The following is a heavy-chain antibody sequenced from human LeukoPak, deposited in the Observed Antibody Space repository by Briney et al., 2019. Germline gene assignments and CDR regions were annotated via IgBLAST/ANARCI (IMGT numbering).Heavy chain of an antibody. V-gene: IGHV3-48*03. D-gene: IGHD1-26*01. CDR1: GFTFSSYE. CDR2: ISSSGSAI. Sequence: PGGSLRLSCAASGFTFSSYEMNWVRQAPGKGLEWVSYISSSGSAIYYADSVKGRFTIPRDNAKNSLYLQMNSLRAEDTAVYYCARNSGSYLGPIDYWGQGTLVTVSS. CDR3: ARNSGSYLGPIDY. J-gene: IGHJ4*02.